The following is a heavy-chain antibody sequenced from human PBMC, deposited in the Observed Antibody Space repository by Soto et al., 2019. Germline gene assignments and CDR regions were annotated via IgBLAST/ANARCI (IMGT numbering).Heavy chain of an antibody. CDR1: GFTFSSYA. V-gene: IGHV3-30-3*01. J-gene: IGHJ6*02. CDR2: ISYDGSNK. CDR3: ARGLRVQLMEWDYYGMDV. D-gene: IGHD1-1*01. Sequence: GSLRLSCAASGFTFSSYAMHWVRQAPGKGLEWVAVISYDGSNKYYADSVKGRFTISRDNSKNTLYLQMNSLRAEDTAVYYCARGLRVQLMEWDYYGMDVWGQGTTVTVSS.